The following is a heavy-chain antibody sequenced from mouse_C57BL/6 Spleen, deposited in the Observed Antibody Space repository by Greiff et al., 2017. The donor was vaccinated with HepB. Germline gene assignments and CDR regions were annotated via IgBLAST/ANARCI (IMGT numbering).Heavy chain of an antibody. CDR2: IYPGDGDT. CDR1: GYAFSSYW. J-gene: IGHJ3*01. CDR3: ARNYDYGQAWFAY. V-gene: IGHV1-80*01. Sequence: QVQLQQSGAELVKPGASVKISCKASGYAFSSYWMNWVKQRPGKGLEWIGQIYPGDGDTNYNGKFKGKATLTADKSSSTAYMQLSSLTSEDSAVYFCARNYDYGQAWFAYWGQGTLVTVSA. D-gene: IGHD2-4*01.